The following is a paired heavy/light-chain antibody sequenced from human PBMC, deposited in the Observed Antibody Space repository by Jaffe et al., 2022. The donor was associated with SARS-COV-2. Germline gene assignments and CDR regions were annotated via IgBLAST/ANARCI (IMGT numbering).Light chain of an antibody. CDR3: QQYNSYSEGFT. J-gene: IGKJ3*01. CDR2: KAS. Sequence: DIQMTQSPSTLSASVGDRVTITCRASQSISSWLAWYQQKPGKAPNLLISKASSLKSGVPSRFSGSGSGTEFTLTISSLQPDDFATYYCQQYNSYSEGFTFGPGTKVDIK. CDR1: QSISSW. V-gene: IGKV1-5*03.
Heavy chain of an antibody. Sequence: QLQLQESGPGLVKPSETLSLTCTVSGGSISSSSYYWALIRQPPGKGLEWIGSINYSGSTYYNPSLKSRVTISVDTSKNQLSLKLSSVTAADTAVYYCARRPVGYGMDAWGQGTTVTVSS. J-gene: IGHJ6*02. CDR3: ARRPVGYGMDA. V-gene: IGHV4-39*01. CDR1: GGSISSSSYY. CDR2: INYSGST.